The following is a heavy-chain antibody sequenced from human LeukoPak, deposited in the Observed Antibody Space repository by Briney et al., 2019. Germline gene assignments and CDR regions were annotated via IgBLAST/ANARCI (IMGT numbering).Heavy chain of an antibody. CDR2: IYNSGST. D-gene: IGHD4/OR15-4a*01. V-gene: IGHV4-59*01. Sequence: SETLSLTCSVSGGSISSYYWSWIRQPPGKGLEWIAYIYNSGSTIHNPSLKSRVTTSRDTSKNHFSLKLNSVTAADTAVYYCASILYGANGFDYWGQGALVTVSS. CDR1: GGSISSYY. J-gene: IGHJ4*02. CDR3: ASILYGANGFDY.